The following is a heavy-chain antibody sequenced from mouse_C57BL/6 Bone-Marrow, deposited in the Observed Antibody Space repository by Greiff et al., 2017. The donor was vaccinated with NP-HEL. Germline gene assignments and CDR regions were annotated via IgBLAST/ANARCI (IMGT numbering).Heavy chain of an antibody. J-gene: IGHJ1*03. V-gene: IGHV1-59*01. Sequence: VQLQQPGAELVRPGTSVKLSCKASGYTFTSYWMHWVKQRPGQGLEWIGVIDPSDSYTNYNQKFKGKATLTVDTSSSTAYMQLSSLTSEDSAVYCGADDGCNFDVGGTGTTVTVSA. CDR2: IDPSDSYT. CDR1: GYTFTSYW. CDR3: ADDGCNFDV. D-gene: IGHD2-12*01.